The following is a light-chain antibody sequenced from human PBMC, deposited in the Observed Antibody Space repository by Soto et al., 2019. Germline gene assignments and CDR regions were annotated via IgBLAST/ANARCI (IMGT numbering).Light chain of an antibody. J-gene: IGKJ2*01. V-gene: IGKV1-8*01. Sequence: AIWMTQSPSSFSASTGDRVTITCRASQGISSYLAWYQQKPGKAPKLLIYAASTLQSGVPSRFSGSGSGTDFTLTISCLQSEDFATYYCQQYYSYPLYTFGQGTKLEIK. CDR3: QQYYSYPLYT. CDR2: AAS. CDR1: QGISSY.